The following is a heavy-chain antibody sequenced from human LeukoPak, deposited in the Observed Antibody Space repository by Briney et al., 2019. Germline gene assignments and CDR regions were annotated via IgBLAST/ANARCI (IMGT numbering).Heavy chain of an antibody. CDR1: GYTFTMYD. CDR3: ARAIGGYDFWSGYHSYGMDV. Sequence: ASVKVSCKASGYTFTMYDINWVRQAPGQGREWMGWMNPNSGNTGYAQKFQGRVTMTRNTSISTAYMELSSLRSEDTAVYYCARAIGGYDFWSGYHSYGMDVWGQGTTVTVSS. CDR2: MNPNSGNT. D-gene: IGHD3-3*01. J-gene: IGHJ6*02. V-gene: IGHV1-8*01.